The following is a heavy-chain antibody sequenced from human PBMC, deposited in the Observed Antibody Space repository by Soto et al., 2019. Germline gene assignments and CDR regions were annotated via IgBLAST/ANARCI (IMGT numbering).Heavy chain of an antibody. V-gene: IGHV1-69*06. CDR2: IIPIFGTA. CDR3: ATGDEYSYVYYFDY. J-gene: IGHJ4*02. CDR1: GGTFSSYA. Sequence: LVKVSCKASGGTFSSYAISWVRQAPGQVLEWIGGIIPIFGTANYAQKFQGRVTMTEDTSTRTDYMELSSLRSEDTAVYYCATGDEYSYVYYFDYWGQGTLVTVSS. D-gene: IGHD5-18*01.